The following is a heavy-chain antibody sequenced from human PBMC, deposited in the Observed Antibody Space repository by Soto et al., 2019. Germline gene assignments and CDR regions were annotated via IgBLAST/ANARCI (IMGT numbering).Heavy chain of an antibody. CDR1: GGSISSSNW. D-gene: IGHD3-10*01. CDR3: ALGKGVRAEYYYYYGMDV. J-gene: IGHJ6*02. CDR2: IYHSGST. Sequence: ATETLCITCAVSGGSISSSNWWSWVRQPPGKGLEWIGEIYHSGSTNYNPSLKSRVTISVDKSKNQFSLKVSSVTAADTAVYYCALGKGVRAEYYYYYGMDVWGQGTTLT. V-gene: IGHV4-4*02.